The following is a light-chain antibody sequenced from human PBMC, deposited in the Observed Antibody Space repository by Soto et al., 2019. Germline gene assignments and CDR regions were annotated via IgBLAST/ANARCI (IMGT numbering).Light chain of an antibody. CDR2: AAS. Sequence: DIQMTQSPSSLSASVGDRVTFTCRASQDISNNLAWFQQKPGKAPKSLISAASSLQSGVPSRFSSSGSGTDFTLTINNLQPEDFGSYYCQQYHNYPVTFGGGTKVEIK. CDR1: QDISNN. CDR3: QQYHNYPVT. V-gene: IGKV1-16*01. J-gene: IGKJ4*01.